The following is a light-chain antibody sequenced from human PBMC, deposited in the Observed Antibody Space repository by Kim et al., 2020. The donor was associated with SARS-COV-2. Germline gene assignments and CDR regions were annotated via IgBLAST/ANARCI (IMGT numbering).Light chain of an antibody. J-gene: IGLJ2*01. CDR3: QSYDTGLSGII. CDR1: NSNVGAGYE. Sequence: QTVTVSCTARNSNVGAGYEVHWSQHLPGTAPNLLIYNDYRRPSGVPDRFSCSRSATSASLAITGLQAEDEADYYCQSYDTGLSGIIFGGGTQLTVL. V-gene: IGLV1-40*01. CDR2: NDY.